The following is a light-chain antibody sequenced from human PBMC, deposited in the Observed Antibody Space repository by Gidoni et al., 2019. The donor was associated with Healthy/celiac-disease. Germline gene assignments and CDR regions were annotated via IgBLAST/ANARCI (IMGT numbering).Light chain of an antibody. CDR2: DVS. V-gene: IGLV2-14*03. CDR3: SSFTSSSTLL. J-gene: IGLJ2*01. CDR1: SSDFGGYYY. Sequence: QSALPQPASVYGSPGQSITISCTGTSSDFGGYYYVSWYQQHPGTAPKLMIYDVSNRPSGVSTRFSGSTSGNTASLPISVLQAEDEAAYYCSSFTSSSTLLFFGGTKLTVL.